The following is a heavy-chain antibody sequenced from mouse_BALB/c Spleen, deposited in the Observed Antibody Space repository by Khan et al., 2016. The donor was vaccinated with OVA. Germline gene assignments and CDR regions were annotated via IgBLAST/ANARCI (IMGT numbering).Heavy chain of an antibody. V-gene: IGHV2-9*02. Sequence: QVQLKESGPGLVAPSQSLSITCVVSGFSLTSYGVHWVRQPPGKGLEWLGVIWTGGSTNYNSTLMSRLSISKDNSKSQVFLKMNSLQTDDTAMYYCAREEERPRGTFYRYEDPYYYAMDYWGQGTSVTVSS. D-gene: IGHD2-14*01. J-gene: IGHJ4*01. CDR3: AREEERPRGTFYRYEDPYYYAMDY. CDR1: GFSLTSYG. CDR2: IWTGGST.